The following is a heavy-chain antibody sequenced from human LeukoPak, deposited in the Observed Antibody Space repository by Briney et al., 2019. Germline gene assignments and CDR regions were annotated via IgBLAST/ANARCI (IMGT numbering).Heavy chain of an antibody. D-gene: IGHD3-22*01. CDR3: ARDRYYYDSSGYYYWALTAEYSQH. CDR2: ISAYNGNT. Sequence: GASVKVSCTASGYTFTSYGISWVRQAPGQGLEWMGWISAYNGNTNYAQKLQGRVTMTTDTSTSTAYMELRSLRSDDTAVYYCARDRYYYDSSGYYYWALTAEYSQHWGQGTLVTVSS. J-gene: IGHJ1*01. CDR1: GYTFTSYG. V-gene: IGHV1-18*01.